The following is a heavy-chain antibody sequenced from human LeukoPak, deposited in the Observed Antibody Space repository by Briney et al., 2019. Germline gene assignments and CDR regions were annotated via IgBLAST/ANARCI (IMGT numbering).Heavy chain of an antibody. J-gene: IGHJ4*02. CDR2: ISYDGSNK. CDR3: AKGGSGSHHLDY. V-gene: IGHV3-30*18. CDR1: GFTFSSYG. D-gene: IGHD3-10*01. Sequence: GRSLRLSCAASGFTFSSYGMHWVRQAPGKGLEWVAVISYDGSNKYYADSVKGRFTISRDNSKNTLYLQMNSLRAEDTAVYYCAKGGSGSHHLDYWGQGTLVTVSS.